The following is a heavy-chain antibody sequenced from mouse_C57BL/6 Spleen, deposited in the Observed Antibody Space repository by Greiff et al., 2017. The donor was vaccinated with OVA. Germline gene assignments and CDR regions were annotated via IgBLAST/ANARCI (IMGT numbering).Heavy chain of an antibody. CDR2: ISDGGSYT. J-gene: IGHJ2*01. CDR1: GFTFSSYA. V-gene: IGHV5-4*01. D-gene: IGHD1-1*02. CDR3: ARDDYGFDY. Sequence: DVMLVESGGVLVKPGGSLKLSCAASGFTFSSYAMSWVRQTPEKRLEWVATISDGGSYTYYPDNVKGRFTISRDNAKNNLYLQMSHLKSEDTAMYYCARDDYGFDYWGQGTTLTVSS.